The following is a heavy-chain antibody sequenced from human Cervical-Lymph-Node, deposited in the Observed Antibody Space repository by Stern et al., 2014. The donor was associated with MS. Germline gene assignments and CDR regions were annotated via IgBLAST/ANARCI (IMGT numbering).Heavy chain of an antibody. D-gene: IGHD4-11*01. CDR2: ILPGDSQV. V-gene: IGHV5-51*01. J-gene: IGHJ4*02. CDR3: ARQLGHSNFLHY. CDR1: GDSFTNYW. Sequence: EVQLVESGAGVKRPGPSLKISCRASGDSFTNYWVAWVRQKPGKGLEWMGCILPGDSQVRCSRSFKGRVTMSVDRSINTAYLQWSSLQPSDTAMYYCARQLGHSNFLHYWGQGVLVTVSS.